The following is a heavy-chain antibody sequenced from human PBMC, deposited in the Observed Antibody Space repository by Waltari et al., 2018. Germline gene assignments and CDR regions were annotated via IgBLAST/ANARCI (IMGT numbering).Heavy chain of an antibody. V-gene: IGHV3-7*01. CDR3: VRDHWGPDY. CDR2: IHKDGREK. D-gene: IGHD7-27*01. Sequence: EVHLVESGGGLVQPGGSLRLSCAASGFTFTDYRMSWVRQAPGKGPEWVANIHKDGREKNYVDYVKGRFTISRDNAKDSVYLQMNSLRADDTAMYYCVRDHWGPDYWGQGTLVTVSS. J-gene: IGHJ4*02. CDR1: GFTFTDYR.